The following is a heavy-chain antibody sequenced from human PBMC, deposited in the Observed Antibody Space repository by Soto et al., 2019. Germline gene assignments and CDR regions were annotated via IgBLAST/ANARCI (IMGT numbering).Heavy chain of an antibody. Sequence: SETLSLTCTVSGGSISSYYWSWIRQPPGKGLEWIGYTYYSGSTNYNPSLKSRVTISVDTSKNQFSLKLSSVTAADTAVYYCARLEVDSAYYYYMDVWGKGTTVTVSS. CDR1: GGSISSYY. V-gene: IGHV4-59*08. CDR3: ARLEVDSAYYYYMDV. D-gene: IGHD2-21*01. CDR2: TYYSGST. J-gene: IGHJ6*03.